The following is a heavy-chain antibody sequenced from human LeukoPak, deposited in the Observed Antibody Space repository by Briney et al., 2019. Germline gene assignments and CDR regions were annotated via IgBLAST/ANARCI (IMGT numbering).Heavy chain of an antibody. CDR1: GGSFSGYY. Sequence: SETLSLTCAVYGGSFSGYYWSWIRQPLGKGLEWIGEINHSGSTNYNPSLKSRVTISVDTSKNQFSLKLSSVTAADTAVYYCARATGYSGYDCLGGQGTLVTVSS. CDR2: INHSGST. CDR3: ARATGYSGYDCL. V-gene: IGHV4-34*01. D-gene: IGHD5-12*01. J-gene: IGHJ4*02.